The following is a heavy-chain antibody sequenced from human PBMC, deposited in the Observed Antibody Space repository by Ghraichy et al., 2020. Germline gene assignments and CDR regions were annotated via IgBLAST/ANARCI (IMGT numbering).Heavy chain of an antibody. CDR1: GFPFRSYW. V-gene: IGHV3-74*01. J-gene: IGHJ4*02. D-gene: IGHD2-21*02. CDR3: VSGGDSQSLGY. Sequence: GGSLRLSCAASGFPFRSYWMHWVRQAPGKGLVWVSRITTDGSTTSYADSVKGRFTFSRDNAKSTVYLQMNSLRAEDTAVYYCVSGGDSQSLGYWGRGALVVVSS. CDR2: ITTDGSTT.